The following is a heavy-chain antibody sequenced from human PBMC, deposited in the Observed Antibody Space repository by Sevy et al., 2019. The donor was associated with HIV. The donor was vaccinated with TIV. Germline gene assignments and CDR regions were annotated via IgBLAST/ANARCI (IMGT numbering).Heavy chain of an antibody. Sequence: GGSLRLSCAASGFTFSSYPMNWVRQAPGKGLEWVAVMSYDGSNKYFADSVKGRFAVSRDNSKNTLYLQMSSLRAEETAVYYCARGLAALPGYYYGMDVWGLGTTVTVSS. J-gene: IGHJ6*02. CDR1: GFTFSSYP. CDR2: MSYDGSNK. CDR3: ARGLAALPGYYYGMDV. D-gene: IGHD3-3*02. V-gene: IGHV3-30*09.